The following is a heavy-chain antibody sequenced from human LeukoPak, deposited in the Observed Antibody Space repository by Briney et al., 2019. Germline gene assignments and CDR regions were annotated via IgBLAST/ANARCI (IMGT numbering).Heavy chain of an antibody. Sequence: PSETLSLTCAVYGGSFSGYYWSWIRQPPGKGLEWIGYIYYSGSTNYNPSLKSRVTISVDTSKNQFSLKLSSVTAADTAVYYCARGSDGGNDYWGQGTLVTVSS. CDR3: ARGSDGGNDY. CDR2: IYYSGST. V-gene: IGHV4-34*01. CDR1: GGSFSGYY. D-gene: IGHD2-15*01. J-gene: IGHJ4*02.